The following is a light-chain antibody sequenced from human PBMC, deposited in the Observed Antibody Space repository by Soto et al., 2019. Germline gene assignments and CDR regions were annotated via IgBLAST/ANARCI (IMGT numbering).Light chain of an antibody. CDR3: NSYTTNNTLV. CDR1: SSDIGIYKF. V-gene: IGLV2-14*01. J-gene: IGLJ2*01. Sequence: QAVVTQPASVSGSPGQSITISCTGTSSDIGIYKFVSWYQQSPGKAPKLILYDVSYRPSGVSNRFIGFKSGNTASLTISGLQAEDEADYYCNSYTTNNTLVFGGGTQLTVL. CDR2: DVS.